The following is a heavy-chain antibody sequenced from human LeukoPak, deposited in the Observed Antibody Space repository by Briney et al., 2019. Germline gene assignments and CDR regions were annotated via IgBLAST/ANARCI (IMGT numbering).Heavy chain of an antibody. CDR3: ARDLYGGTSATFDY. CDR2: INPNSGGT. Sequence: ASVKVSCKASGYTFTGYYMHWVRQAPGQGLEWMGWINPNSGGTNYAQKFQGRVTMTSDTSISTAYMELSRLRSDNTAVYYCARDLYGGTSATFDYWGQGTLVTVSS. CDR1: GYTFTGYY. D-gene: IGHD4-23*01. J-gene: IGHJ4*02. V-gene: IGHV1-2*02.